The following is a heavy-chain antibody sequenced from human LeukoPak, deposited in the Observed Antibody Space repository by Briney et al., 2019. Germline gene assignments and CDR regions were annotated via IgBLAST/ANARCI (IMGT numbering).Heavy chain of an antibody. CDR1: SGSINTSNYY. D-gene: IGHD6-13*01. Sequence: SETLSLTCTVSSGSINTSNYYWGWIRQPPGKGLEWIGNIYYSGSTYYNPSLKSRVTISVDTSKNQFSLKLGSVTAADTAVYYCARHPGGRYSNSWYGWFDPWGQGTLVTASS. V-gene: IGHV4-39*01. CDR3: ARHPGGRYSNSWYGWFDP. J-gene: IGHJ5*02. CDR2: IYYSGST.